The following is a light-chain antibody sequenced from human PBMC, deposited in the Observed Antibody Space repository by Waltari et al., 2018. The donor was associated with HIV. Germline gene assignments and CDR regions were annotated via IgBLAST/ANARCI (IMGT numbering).Light chain of an antibody. CDR1: QSVSSY. J-gene: IGKJ1*01. Sequence: EIVLTQSPATLSLSPGERATLSCRASQSVSSYFAWYRQKPGQAPRLLIYYASNRATGIPARFSGSGSGSDFTLTISSLEPEDFAVYYCQQRSNWPRTFGQGTKVEIK. CDR3: QQRSNWPRT. V-gene: IGKV3-11*01. CDR2: YAS.